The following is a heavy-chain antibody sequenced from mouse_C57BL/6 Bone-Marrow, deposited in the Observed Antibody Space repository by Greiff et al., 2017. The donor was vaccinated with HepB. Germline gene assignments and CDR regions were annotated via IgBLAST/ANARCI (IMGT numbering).Heavy chain of an antibody. Sequence: VQLQQSGPELVKPGASVKISCKASGYTFTDYYMNWVKQSHGKSLEWIGDINPNNGGTSYNQKFKGKATLTVDKSSSTAYMELRSLTSEDSAVYYCALLLLRFYWGQGTTLTVSS. J-gene: IGHJ2*01. CDR1: GYTFTDYY. D-gene: IGHD1-1*01. V-gene: IGHV1-26*01. CDR2: INPNNGGT. CDR3: ALLLLRFY.